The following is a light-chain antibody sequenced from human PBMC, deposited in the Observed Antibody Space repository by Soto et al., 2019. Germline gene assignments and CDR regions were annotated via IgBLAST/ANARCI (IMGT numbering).Light chain of an antibody. CDR1: QSVSSSY. Sequence: EIVLTQSPGTLSLSPGERATLSCRASQSVSSSYLAWYQQKPGQAPRLLIYGASSRATGIPDRFSGSGSGRDFTLTISRLGPEDFAVYYCQQYGSSPPKTFGQGTKVDIK. CDR2: GAS. V-gene: IGKV3-20*01. J-gene: IGKJ1*01. CDR3: QQYGSSPPKT.